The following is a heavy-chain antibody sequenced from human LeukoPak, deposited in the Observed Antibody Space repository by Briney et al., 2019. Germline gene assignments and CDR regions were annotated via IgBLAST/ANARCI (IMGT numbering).Heavy chain of an antibody. CDR2: ISGSGGST. V-gene: IGHV3-23*01. CDR1: GFTFSGYA. Sequence: GGSLRLSCAASGFTFSGYAMSWVRQAPGKGLEWVSAISGSGGSTYYADSVKGRFTISRDNSKNSLYLQMNSLRAEDTAVYYCARVGYYDSSGYYEGFDPWGQGTLVTVSS. J-gene: IGHJ5*02. D-gene: IGHD3-22*01. CDR3: ARVGYYDSSGYYEGFDP.